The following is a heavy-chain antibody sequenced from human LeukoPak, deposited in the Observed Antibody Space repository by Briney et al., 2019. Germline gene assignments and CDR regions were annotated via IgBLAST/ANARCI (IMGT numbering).Heavy chain of an antibody. CDR3: ARQRYFDWLPDY. Sequence: PSETLSLTCTVSGGSISSSNYYWGWSRQPPGTGLEWIGSMYYSGSTYDNPSLKSRVTISAHTSKNQFSLKLSSVTAADTAVYYCARQRYFDWLPDYWGQGTLVTVSS. J-gene: IGHJ4*02. D-gene: IGHD3-9*01. CDR1: GGSISSSNYY. CDR2: MYYSGST. V-gene: IGHV4-39*01.